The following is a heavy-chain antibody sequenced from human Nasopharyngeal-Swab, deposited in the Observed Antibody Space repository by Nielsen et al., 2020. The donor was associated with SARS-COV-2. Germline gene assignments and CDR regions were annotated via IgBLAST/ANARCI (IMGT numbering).Heavy chain of an antibody. CDR1: GFTFSTYA. Sequence: GGSLRLSCEASGFTFSTYAMSWVRQAPGRRLEWVSGIINSGGSTKYADPVKGRFTISRDNSRNTLFLQMNSLRAEDTAVYYCAKAHGNSWYPSLDYWGQGTLVTVSS. V-gene: IGHV3-23*01. CDR2: IINSGGST. D-gene: IGHD6-13*01. J-gene: IGHJ4*02. CDR3: AKAHGNSWYPSLDY.